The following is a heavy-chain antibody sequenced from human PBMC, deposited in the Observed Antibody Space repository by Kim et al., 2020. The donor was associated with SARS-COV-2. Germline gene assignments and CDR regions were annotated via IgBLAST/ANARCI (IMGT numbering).Heavy chain of an antibody. CDR2: NYWDDDK. V-gene: IGHV2-5*02. CDR1: GFSLSTSRVG. D-gene: IGHD5-12*01. CDR3: ARRVVGVGYNPVDY. J-gene: IGHJ4*02. Sequence: SGPTLVKPTQTLTLTCTFSGFSLSTSRVGVGWIRQPPGKALEWLALNYWDDDKRYSPSLKSRLTITKDTSKNQVVLTMTNMDPVDTATYYCARRVVGVGYNPVDYWGKGTLVTVSS.